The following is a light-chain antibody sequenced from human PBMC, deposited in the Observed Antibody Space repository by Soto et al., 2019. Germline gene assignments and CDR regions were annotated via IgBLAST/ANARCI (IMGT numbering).Light chain of an antibody. CDR1: SSDIGGYNY. V-gene: IGLV2-14*01. J-gene: IGLJ1*01. CDR3: TSYTRSSTYV. CDR2: AVT. Sequence: QSVLTQPASGSGSPGQSITISCTGTSSDIGGYNYVSWYQQDSGKAPKLIIYAVTDRPSGVSSRSSGSKSGNTAFLTISGLQAEDEADYYCTSYTRSSTYVFGTGTKVTVL.